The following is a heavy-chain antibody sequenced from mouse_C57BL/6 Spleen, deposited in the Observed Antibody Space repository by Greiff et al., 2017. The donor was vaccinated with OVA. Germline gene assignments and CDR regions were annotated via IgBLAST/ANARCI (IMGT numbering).Heavy chain of an antibody. CDR3: AKGYSNYNYYAMDY. J-gene: IGHJ4*01. CDR2: IHPNSGST. Sequence: VQLQQPGAELVKPGASVKLSCKASGYTFTSYWMHWVKQRPGQGLEWIGMIHPNSGSTNYNEKFKSKATLTVDKASSTAYRQLSSLTSEDSAVYYCAKGYSNYNYYAMDYWGQGTSVTVSS. D-gene: IGHD2-5*01. CDR1: GYTFTSYW. V-gene: IGHV1-64*01.